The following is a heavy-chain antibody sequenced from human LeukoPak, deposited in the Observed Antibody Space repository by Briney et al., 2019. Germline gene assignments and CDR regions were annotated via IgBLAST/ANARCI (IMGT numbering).Heavy chain of an antibody. CDR2: ISWNSGSI. CDR1: GFTFDDYA. Sequence: GGSLRLSCAASGFTFDDYAMHWVRQAPGKGLEWVSGISWNSGSIGYADSVKGRFTISRDNAKNSLYLQTNSLRAEDTALYYCAKDTLFRDYYGSGSYYGGFDYWGQGTLVTVSS. J-gene: IGHJ4*02. CDR3: AKDTLFRDYYGSGSYYGGFDY. D-gene: IGHD3-10*01. V-gene: IGHV3-9*01.